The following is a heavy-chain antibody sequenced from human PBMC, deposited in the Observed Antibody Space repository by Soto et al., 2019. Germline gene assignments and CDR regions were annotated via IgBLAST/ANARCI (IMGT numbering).Heavy chain of an antibody. CDR2: INPNSGGT. CDR1: GYTFTGYY. CDR3: ARGLRLGELSLSSLGY. D-gene: IGHD3-16*02. Sequence: GASVKVSCKASGYTFTGYYMHWLRQAPGQGLEWMGWINPNSGGTNYAQKFQGWVTMTRDTSISTAYMELSRLRSDDTAVYYCARGLRLGELSLSSLGYWGQGTLVTVSS. J-gene: IGHJ4*02. V-gene: IGHV1-2*04.